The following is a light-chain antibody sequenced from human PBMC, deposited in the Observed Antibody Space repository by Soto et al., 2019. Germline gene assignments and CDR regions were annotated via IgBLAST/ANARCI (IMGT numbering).Light chain of an antibody. CDR1: QSVSSY. Sequence: EIVMTQSPATLSVSPGARATLSCRASQSVSSYLAWYQQKPGRAPRLLIYDASNRATGIPARFSGSGSGTDFTLTISRLEPEDSAVYYCQQYGTSPITFGQGTRLEI. CDR3: QQYGTSPIT. J-gene: IGKJ5*01. CDR2: DAS. V-gene: IGKV3D-20*01.